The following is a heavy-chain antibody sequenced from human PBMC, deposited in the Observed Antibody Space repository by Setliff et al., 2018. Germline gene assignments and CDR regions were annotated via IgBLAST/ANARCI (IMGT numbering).Heavy chain of an antibody. V-gene: IGHV4-59*01. CDR2: IYHNGNT. CDR1: GGSISPYF. CDR3: ARAGLAAAGRKGVFDH. J-gene: IGHJ4*02. Sequence: PSETLSLTCTVSGGSISPYFWSWIRQPPGKGLEWIGYIYHNGNTNFNPSLKIRVTMTRDTSTSTVYMELNSLTSDDTAVYYCARAGLAAAGRKGVFDHWGQGTLVTVSS. D-gene: IGHD6-25*01.